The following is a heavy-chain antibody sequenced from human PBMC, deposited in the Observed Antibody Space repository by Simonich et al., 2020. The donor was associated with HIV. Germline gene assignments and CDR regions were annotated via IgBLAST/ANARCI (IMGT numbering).Heavy chain of an antibody. J-gene: IGHJ6*02. D-gene: IGHD2-15*01. CDR2: INHSGRT. CDR1: GGSFSGYY. Sequence: QVQLQQWGAGLLKPSETLSLTCAVYGGSFSGYYWSWIRQPPGKGLEWIGEINHSGRTNYNPSLTSRATIAVDTSKNQFSLKLSSVTAADTAVYYCARGGYCSGGSCYTLFSRYGMDVWGQGTTVTVSS. V-gene: IGHV4-34*01. CDR3: ARGGYCSGGSCYTLFSRYGMDV.